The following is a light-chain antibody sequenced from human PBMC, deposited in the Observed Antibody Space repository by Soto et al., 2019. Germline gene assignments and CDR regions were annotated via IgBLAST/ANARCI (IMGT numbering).Light chain of an antibody. V-gene: IGKV1-27*01. J-gene: IGKJ1*01. CDR3: QKYNSAPRT. Sequence: DIQMTQSPSSLSASVGDRVTITCRASQGISTYLAWYQQKPGKVPKLLIYAASTLQSGVPSRFSGSGSGTDFPLTISRLQPEDGATYYCQKYNSAPRTFGQGPKVEIK. CDR2: AAS. CDR1: QGISTY.